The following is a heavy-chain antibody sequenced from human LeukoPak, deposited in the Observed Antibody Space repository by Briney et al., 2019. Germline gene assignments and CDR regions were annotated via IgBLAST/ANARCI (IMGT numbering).Heavy chain of an antibody. CDR3: ARDLSVAAAEIDY. J-gene: IGHJ4*02. CDR1: GYTFTSYD. V-gene: IGHV1-8*03. D-gene: IGHD6-13*01. CDR2: MNPNSGNT. Sequence: GASVKVSCKASGYTFTSYDINWVRQATGQGLEWMGWMNPNSGNTGYAQKFQGRVTITRNTSISTAYMELRSLTSDDTAVYYCARDLSVAAAEIDYWGQGTLVTVSS.